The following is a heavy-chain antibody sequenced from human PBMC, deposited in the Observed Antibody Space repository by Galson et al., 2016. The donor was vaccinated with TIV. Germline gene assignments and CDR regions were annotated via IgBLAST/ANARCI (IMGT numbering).Heavy chain of an antibody. CDR2: ITSSGNVL. Sequence: SLRLSCAASGFTFGDYYMTWIRQAPGKGLEWISYITSSGNVLYYADSVKGRFTISRDNARNSLFLQMNSLRAEDTAVYYCAREKEHTYAFLYYYHIDLWGKGTTVTVSS. V-gene: IGHV3-11*01. CDR1: GFTFGDYY. D-gene: IGHD3-16*01. J-gene: IGHJ6*03. CDR3: AREKEHTYAFLYYYHIDL.